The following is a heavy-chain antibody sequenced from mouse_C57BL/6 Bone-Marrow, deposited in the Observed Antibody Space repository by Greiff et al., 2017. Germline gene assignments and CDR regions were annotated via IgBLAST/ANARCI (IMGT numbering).Heavy chain of an antibody. CDR2: IWRGGST. Sequence: VQLQQSGPGLVQPSQSLSITCTVSGFSLTSYGVHWVRQSPGKGLEWLGVIWRGGSTDYNAAFMSRLSITNDNSKSQVFFKMNSLQADDTAIYCCAKNSVLRSHYYAMDYWGQGTSVTVSS. CDR3: AKNSVLRSHYYAMDY. J-gene: IGHJ4*01. D-gene: IGHD1-1*01. V-gene: IGHV2-5*01. CDR1: GFSLTSYG.